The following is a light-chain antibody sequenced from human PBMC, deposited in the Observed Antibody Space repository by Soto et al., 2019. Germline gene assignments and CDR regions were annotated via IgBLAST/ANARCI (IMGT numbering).Light chain of an antibody. J-gene: IGKJ1*01. V-gene: IGKV1-39*01. CDR2: AAS. CDR3: QQSYSTPHT. CDR1: QSISSY. Sequence: DIQMTQSTSSLSGSVGDRVTITCRASQSISSYLNWYQQKPGKAPKLLIYAASSLQSGVPSRFSGSGSGTDFTLTISSLQPEDFATYYCQQSYSTPHTFGQGTKVDIK.